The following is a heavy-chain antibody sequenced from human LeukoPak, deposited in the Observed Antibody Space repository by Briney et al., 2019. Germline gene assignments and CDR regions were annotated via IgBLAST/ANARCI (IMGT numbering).Heavy chain of an antibody. CDR2: IIPILGIA. J-gene: IGHJ4*02. Sequence: SVKVSCKASGDTFSSYAISWVRQAPGQGLEWMGRIIPILGIAHYAQQFQGRVTITADKSTSTAYMELSSLRSEDTAVFFCARLDGSDYWGQGTLVTVSS. D-gene: IGHD3-10*01. CDR3: ARLDGSDY. V-gene: IGHV1-69*04. CDR1: GDTFSSYA.